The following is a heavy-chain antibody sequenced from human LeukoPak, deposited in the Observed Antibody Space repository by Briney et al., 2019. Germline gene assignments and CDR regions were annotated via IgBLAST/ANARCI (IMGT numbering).Heavy chain of an antibody. CDR3: VRLKFNLQYSYYMDV. CDR1: GFTFSAYW. CDR2: INQDGSDK. J-gene: IGHJ6*03. D-gene: IGHD2/OR15-2a*01. V-gene: IGHV3-7*01. Sequence: GGSLRLSCVASGFTFSAYWMIWVRQAPGEGLEWVADINQDGSDKYFVDSVKGRFTISRDNAKSSLYLQMNSLRAEDTAVYYCVRLKFNLQYSYYMDVWGKGTTVTVSS.